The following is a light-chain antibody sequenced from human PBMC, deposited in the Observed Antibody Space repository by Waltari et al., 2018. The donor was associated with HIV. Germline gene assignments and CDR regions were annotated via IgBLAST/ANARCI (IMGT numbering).Light chain of an antibody. Sequence: EILMTQSPPTLSVSPGQRGTLSCRASQSISAKVAWYQQRPGQAPRLLIYEAATRPTGIPARFSGSGSGTEFTLTISSLQSEDFATYFCQQYDDGPRGITFGQGTMLEIK. J-gene: IGKJ2*01. CDR3: QQYDDGPRGIT. CDR2: EAA. CDR1: QSISAK. V-gene: IGKV3-15*01.